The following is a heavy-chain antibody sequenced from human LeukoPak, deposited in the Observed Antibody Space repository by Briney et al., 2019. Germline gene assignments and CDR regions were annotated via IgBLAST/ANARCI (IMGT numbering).Heavy chain of an antibody. J-gene: IGHJ4*02. CDR1: GYTFTSLG. V-gene: IGHV1-18*01. Sequence: ASVKVSCKASGYTFTSLGISWVRQAPGQGLEWVGWISGDTGNTHYAQKLHGRVTLTTDTSTSTAYMELRSLRSDDTAVYYCARDCDRSGYYCYWGQGTQVTVSS. CDR3: ARDCDRSGYYCY. CDR2: ISGDTGNT. D-gene: IGHD3-22*01.